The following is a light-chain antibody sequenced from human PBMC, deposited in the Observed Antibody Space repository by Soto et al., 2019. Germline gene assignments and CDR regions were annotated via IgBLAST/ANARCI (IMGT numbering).Light chain of an antibody. Sequence: QSALTQPRSVSGSPGQSVTISCTGTSSDVGGYNYVSWYQQHPGKAPKLMIYDVDHRPSGVSSRFSGSKSGNTASLTISGLQAEDEGDYYCCSYADGSIYFFGTVTKVTVL. CDR2: DVD. V-gene: IGLV2-11*01. CDR1: SSDVGGYNY. CDR3: CSYADGSIYF. J-gene: IGLJ1*01.